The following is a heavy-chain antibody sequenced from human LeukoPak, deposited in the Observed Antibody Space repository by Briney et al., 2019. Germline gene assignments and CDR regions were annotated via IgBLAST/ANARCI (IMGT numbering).Heavy chain of an antibody. V-gene: IGHV3-48*01. Sequence: GGSLRLSCAASGFTFSSYTMNWVRQPPGKGLEWVSSIGTSSTTIYYADSVKGRFTISRDNAKNSLYLQMNSLRADDTAVYYCARFAAGGSYYYYMDVWGKGTTVTVSS. D-gene: IGHD6-25*01. CDR2: IGTSSTTI. CDR1: GFTFSSYT. J-gene: IGHJ6*03. CDR3: ARFAAGGSYYYYMDV.